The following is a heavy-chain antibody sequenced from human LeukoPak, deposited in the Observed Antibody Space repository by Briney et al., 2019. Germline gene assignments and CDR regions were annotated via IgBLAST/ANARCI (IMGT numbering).Heavy chain of an antibody. V-gene: IGHV3-21*01. Sequence: PGGSLRLSCAASGFTFSSYSMNWVRQAPGKGLGWVSSISSSSSYIYYADSVKGRFTISRDNAKNSLYLQMNSLRAEDTAVYYCARDSQDGYGHFSVSSTSCSDYWGQGTLVTVSS. CDR1: GFTFSSYS. J-gene: IGHJ4*02. CDR3: ARDSQDGYGHFSVSSTSCSDY. D-gene: IGHD2-2*01. CDR2: ISSSSSYI.